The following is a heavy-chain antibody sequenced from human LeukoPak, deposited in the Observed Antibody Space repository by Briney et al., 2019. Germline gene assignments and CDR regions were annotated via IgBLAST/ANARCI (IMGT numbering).Heavy chain of an antibody. CDR2: IYTAGST. J-gene: IGHJ4*02. D-gene: IGHD6-25*01. V-gene: IGHV3-53*01. Sequence: GGSLRLSCAASGFAVSGNYMSWVRQAPGKGLEWVSVIYTAGSTYSADSVKGRFTISRDKSKNTLYLQMNTLRAEDTAAYFCAGGNTWPGLSYWGQGTLLTVSS. CDR3: AGGNTWPGLSY. CDR1: GFAVSGNY.